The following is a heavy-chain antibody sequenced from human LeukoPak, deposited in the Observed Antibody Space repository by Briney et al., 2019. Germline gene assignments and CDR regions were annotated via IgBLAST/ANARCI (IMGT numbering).Heavy chain of an antibody. V-gene: IGHV4-31*03. J-gene: IGHJ2*01. D-gene: IGHD2-21*02. CDR2: IYYSGST. CDR3: ATCGGDCSTYWYFAL. CDR1: GGSISSGGYY. Sequence: SETLSLTCTVSGGSISSGGYYWTCIRQHPGKGLEWIGYIYYSGSTYYNPSLKSRVTISVDTSKNQFSLKLSSVTAADTAVCYCATCGGDCSTYWYFALRGRGTLVTVYS.